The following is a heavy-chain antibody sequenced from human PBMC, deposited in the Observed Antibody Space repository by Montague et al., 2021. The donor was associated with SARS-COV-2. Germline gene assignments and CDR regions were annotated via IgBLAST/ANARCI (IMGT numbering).Heavy chain of an antibody. D-gene: IGHD1-26*01. Sequence: SLRLSCAASGFTFSDYYMSWIRQAPGKGLEWVSYISGSSSYTNYADSVKGRFTISRDNAKNSLYLQMNSLRAEDTAAYYCAFSAFPTGAFDIWGQGTMVTVSS. J-gene: IGHJ3*02. V-gene: IGHV3-11*03. CDR1: GFTFSDYY. CDR3: AFSAFPTGAFDI. CDR2: ISGSSSYT.